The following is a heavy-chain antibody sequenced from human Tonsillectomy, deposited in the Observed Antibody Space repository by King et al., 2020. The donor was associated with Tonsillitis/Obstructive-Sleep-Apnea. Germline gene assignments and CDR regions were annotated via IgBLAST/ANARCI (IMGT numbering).Heavy chain of an antibody. Sequence: FFPPWCSLRLSFAASGFPFSRYWMSWVRQAPGPLLAWLSPHPAAGSATYSLASVTGRFIISRDNAKTSRDLQMNSLRAEDTAVYYCARCLDYLESSGYRAFDSWGQGTRVTGAS. CDR3: ARCLDYLESSGYRAFDS. CDR2: HPAAGSAT. CDR1: GFPFSRYW. V-gene: IGHV3-7*03. D-gene: IGHD3-22*01. J-gene: IGHJ3*02.